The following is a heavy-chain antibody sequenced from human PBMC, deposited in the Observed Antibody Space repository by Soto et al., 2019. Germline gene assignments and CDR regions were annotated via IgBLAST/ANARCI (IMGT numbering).Heavy chain of an antibody. CDR1: GGTFSSYA. CDR2: IIPIFGTA. D-gene: IGHD3-10*01. J-gene: IGHJ4*02. Sequence: SVKVSCKASGGTFSSYAISWVRQAPGQGLEWMGGIIPIFGTANYAQKFQGRVTITADKSTSTAYMELSSLRSEDTAVYYCARNHQKYYGSENWGQGTLVTVSS. V-gene: IGHV1-69*06. CDR3: ARNHQKYYGSEN.